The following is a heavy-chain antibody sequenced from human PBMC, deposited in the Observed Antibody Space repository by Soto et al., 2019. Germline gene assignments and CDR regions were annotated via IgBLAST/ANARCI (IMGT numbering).Heavy chain of an antibody. Sequence: QVQLVQSGAEVRKPGASVKVSCKASGYTFSTSGMSWLRQAPVQGIEWMGWISTSSGDTNDAPKFQDGVTMTSGAATSTVYMEPRSLRSDDTAVYYCARAGAAPYYYYGMDVWGQGTRVTVSS. CDR1: GYTFSTSG. J-gene: IGHJ6*02. CDR2: ISTSSGDT. CDR3: ARAGAAPYYYYGMDV. V-gene: IGHV1-18*01. D-gene: IGHD2-15*01.